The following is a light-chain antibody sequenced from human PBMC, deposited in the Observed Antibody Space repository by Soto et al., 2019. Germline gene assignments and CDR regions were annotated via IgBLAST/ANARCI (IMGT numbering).Light chain of an antibody. Sequence: EIVMTQSPATLSVSPGERATLSCRASESVSSNLAWYQQTPGQAPRLLIYGASTRATGIPARFSGSGSGTEFTLTISSLQSEDGAVYYCQAYNSWPPVHSFGQGTKLEI. V-gene: IGKV3-15*01. CDR1: ESVSSN. J-gene: IGKJ2*03. CDR2: GAS. CDR3: QAYNSWPPVHS.